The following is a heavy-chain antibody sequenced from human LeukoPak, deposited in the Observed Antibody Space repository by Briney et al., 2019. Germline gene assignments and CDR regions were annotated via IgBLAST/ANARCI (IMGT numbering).Heavy chain of an antibody. CDR3: AKLSGSSCYSPGSY. V-gene: IGHV3-23*01. CDR1: GFTFTTYG. CDR2: ISDSGGST. D-gene: IGHD2-15*01. Sequence: PGGSLRLSCAASGFTFTTYGMSWVRQAPGKGLEWVSVISDSGGSTYYADSVKGRFTISRDNSKSTLYLQMNSLRADDTAVYYCAKLSGSSCYSPGSYWGQGTLVTVSS. J-gene: IGHJ4*02.